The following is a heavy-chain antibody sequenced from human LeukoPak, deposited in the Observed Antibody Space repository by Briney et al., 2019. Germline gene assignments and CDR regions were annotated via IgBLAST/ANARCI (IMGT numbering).Heavy chain of an antibody. V-gene: IGHV4-59*01. CDR1: GGSISSYY. CDR2: IYYSGSTNYST. Sequence: PSETLSLTCTVSGGSISSYYWSWIRQPPGKGLEWIGDIYYSGSTNYSTNYNPSLKSRVTISIDTSKKQFSLKLSSVTAADTAVYYCASVRNLVATSRPGDGDYFDYWGQGTLVTVSS. CDR3: ASVRNLVATSRPGDGDYFDY. J-gene: IGHJ4*02. D-gene: IGHD5-12*01.